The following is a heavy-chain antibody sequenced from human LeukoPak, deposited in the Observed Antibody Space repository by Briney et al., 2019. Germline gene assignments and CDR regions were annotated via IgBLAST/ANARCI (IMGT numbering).Heavy chain of an antibody. CDR2: IYPTGNT. Sequence: SETLSLTCAVSGDSINSGGYSWGWIRQPPGKGLEWIGYIYPTGNTYYNPSLKSRVIISVDTSKNQFSLKLCSVTAAATAVYYCARQYSDFWSGYPSMHIGAFDIWGQGTMFTVSS. CDR1: GDSINSGGYS. J-gene: IGHJ3*02. CDR3: ARQYSDFWSGYPSMHIGAFDI. D-gene: IGHD3-3*01. V-gene: IGHV4-30-2*03.